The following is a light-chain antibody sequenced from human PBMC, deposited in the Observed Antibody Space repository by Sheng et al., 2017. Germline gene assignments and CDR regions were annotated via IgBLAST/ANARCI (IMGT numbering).Light chain of an antibody. CDR2: DAS. CDR3: QQRGNWPPRT. Sequence: EIVLTQSPATLSLSPGERATLSCRASQSVSSYLAWYQQKPGQSPRLLIFDASNRASGIPARFSGSGYGTHFTLTITNLEPEDFAVYYCQQRGNWPPRTFGPGTKLDFK. CDR1: QSVSSY. J-gene: IGKJ3*01. V-gene: IGKV3-11*01.